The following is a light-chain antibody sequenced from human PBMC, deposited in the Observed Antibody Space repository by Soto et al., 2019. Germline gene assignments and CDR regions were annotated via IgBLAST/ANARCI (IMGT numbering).Light chain of an antibody. CDR1: QSVRSRY. CDR2: GAS. Sequence: EIVLTQSPATLSLSPGDRATLYCGASQSVRSRYLAWYQQRTGQAPRLLIYGASSRATGIPDRFSGSGSGTEFTLTISSLQPDDFATYYCQQYNTYSSLTFGGRSMV. CDR3: QQYNTYSSLT. J-gene: IGKJ4*01. V-gene: IGKV3-20*01.